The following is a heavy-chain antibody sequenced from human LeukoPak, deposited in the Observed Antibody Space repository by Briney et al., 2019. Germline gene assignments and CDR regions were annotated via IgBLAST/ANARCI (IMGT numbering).Heavy chain of an antibody. J-gene: IGHJ1*01. Sequence: GGSLRLSCAASGFTFSSYGMSWVRQAPGKGLEWVSSISGSGGSTYYADSVKGRFTISRDNARDASYLQMNSLRTEDTDLYYCSRDLGTGRPHDVWGLGTLATVSS. V-gene: IGHV3-23*01. D-gene: IGHD3/OR15-3a*01. CDR1: GFTFSSYG. CDR3: SRDLGTGRPHDV. CDR2: ISGSGGST.